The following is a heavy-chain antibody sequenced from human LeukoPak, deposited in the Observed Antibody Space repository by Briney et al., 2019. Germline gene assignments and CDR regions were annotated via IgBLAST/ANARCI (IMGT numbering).Heavy chain of an antibody. D-gene: IGHD3-10*01. CDR2: IGSSGST. J-gene: IGHJ4*02. Sequence: LPGGSLRLSCAASGFTFSTYDMTWVRQAPGKGLEWVSAIGSSGSTYYADSVKGRFTISRDNSKNTLYLQMNSLGAEDTAIYYCANPFYGSGPRGYWGQGTLVTVSS. CDR1: GFTFSTYD. V-gene: IGHV3-23*01. CDR3: ANPFYGSGPRGY.